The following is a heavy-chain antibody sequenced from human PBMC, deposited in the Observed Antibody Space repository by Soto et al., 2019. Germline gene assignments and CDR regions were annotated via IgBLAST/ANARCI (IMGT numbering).Heavy chain of an antibody. CDR3: ARDVGYCSGGSCYSPPGY. D-gene: IGHD2-15*01. J-gene: IGHJ4*02. CDR2: IWYDGSNK. CDR1: GFTFSSYG. V-gene: IGHV3-33*01. Sequence: GGSLRLSCAASGFTFSSYGMHWVRQAPGKGLEWVAVIWYDGSNKYYADSVKGRFTISRDNSKNTLYLQMNSLRAEDTAVYYCARDVGYCSGGSCYSPPGYWGQGTLVTVSS.